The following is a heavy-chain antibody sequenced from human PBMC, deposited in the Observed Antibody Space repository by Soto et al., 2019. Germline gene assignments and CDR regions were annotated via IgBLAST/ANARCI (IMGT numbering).Heavy chain of an antibody. CDR3: ARGGWSVDF. CDR2: IYYSGST. D-gene: IGHD6-19*01. J-gene: IGHJ4*02. CDR1: GGSMSNSY. Sequence: QVQLQESGPGLVKPSETLSLTCTVSGGSMSNSYWSWIRQPPGKGLEYIGYIYYSGSTNYNPSFWSRVTISIDTSKNQCSLKLNSVSAADTAVYYCARGGWSVDFWGQGTLVTVSS. V-gene: IGHV4-59*01.